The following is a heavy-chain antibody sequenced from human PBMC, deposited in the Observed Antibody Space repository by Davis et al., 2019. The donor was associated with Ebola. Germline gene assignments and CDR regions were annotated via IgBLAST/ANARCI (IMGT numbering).Heavy chain of an antibody. V-gene: IGHV4-59*01. J-gene: IGHJ6*02. CDR3: ARDRSQYYSSNGYYLTQTINHYGMDV. D-gene: IGHD3-22*01. Sequence: MPSETLSLTCTVSGGSISSYYWSWIRQPPGKGLEWIGYIYYSGSTNYNPSLKSRVRMSVDTSQNQFSLRLRSVTAADTAVYYCARDRSQYYSSNGYYLTQTINHYGMDVWGQGTTVTVSS. CDR1: GGSISSYY. CDR2: IYYSGST.